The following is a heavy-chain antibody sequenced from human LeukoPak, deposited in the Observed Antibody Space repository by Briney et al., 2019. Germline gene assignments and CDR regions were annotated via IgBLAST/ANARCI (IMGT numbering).Heavy chain of an antibody. V-gene: IGHV3-33*06. CDR1: GFTFSSYG. Sequence: PGRSLRLFCAASGFTFSSYGMHWVRQAPGKGLEWVAVIWYDGSHKYYADSVKGRFTISRDNSKNTLYLQMNSLRAEDTAVYYCAKDGGYSQDYGMDVWGQGTTVTVSS. CDR3: AKDGGYSQDYGMDV. J-gene: IGHJ6*02. D-gene: IGHD5-18*01. CDR2: IWYDGSHK.